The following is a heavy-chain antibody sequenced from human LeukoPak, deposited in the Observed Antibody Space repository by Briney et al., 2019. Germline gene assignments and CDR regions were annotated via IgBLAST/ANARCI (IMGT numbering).Heavy chain of an antibody. CDR2: ISGSGGST. J-gene: IGHJ4*02. Sequence: GVLRLSCAASGFTFSSYAMSWVRQAPGKGLEWVSAISGSGGSTYYADSVKGRYTISRDNSKNTLYLQMNSLRAEDTAVYYCAKREQLVREFDYWGQGTLVTVSS. CDR1: GFTFSSYA. V-gene: IGHV3-23*01. D-gene: IGHD6-13*01. CDR3: AKREQLVREFDY.